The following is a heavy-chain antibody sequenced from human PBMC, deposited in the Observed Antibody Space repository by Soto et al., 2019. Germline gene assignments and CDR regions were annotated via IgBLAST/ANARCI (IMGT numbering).Heavy chain of an antibody. CDR2: ISAYNGNT. Sequence: QVQLVQSGAEVKKPGASVKVSCKASGYTFTSYGISWVRQAPGQGLEWMGWISAYNGNTNYAQKLEGRITMSTDTSTSTAYMGLRSLRSDDTAVYYGARDGRGAANRAWSIWGQGTLVTVSS. D-gene: IGHD6-25*01. V-gene: IGHV1-18*01. CDR3: ARDGRGAANRAWSI. CDR1: GYTFTSYG. J-gene: IGHJ1*01.